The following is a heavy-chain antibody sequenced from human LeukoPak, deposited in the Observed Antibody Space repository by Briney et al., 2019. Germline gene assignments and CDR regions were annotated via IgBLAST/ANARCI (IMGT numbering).Heavy chain of an antibody. CDR1: GYTFTNYY. D-gene: IGHD6-13*01. V-gene: IGHV1-46*03. J-gene: IGHJ4*02. Sequence: ASVKVSCKASGYTFTNYYMHWVRQAPGQGLEWMGIINPSGGSTSYAQKFQGRVTMTRDTSTTTVYMELSSLRSEDTAVYYCAKTGGSSWYDYWGQGTQVTVSS. CDR2: INPSGGST. CDR3: AKTGGSSWYDY.